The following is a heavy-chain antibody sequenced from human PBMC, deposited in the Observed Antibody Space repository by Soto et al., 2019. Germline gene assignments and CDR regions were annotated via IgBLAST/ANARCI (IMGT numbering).Heavy chain of an antibody. CDR2: INRNSSYI. CDR3: ARDSYQYCSSTSCYPYYYYYYMDV. Sequence: PGGSLRLSCAASGFTFSSSWMHWVRQAPGKGLEWVSPINRNSSYIYYAVSVKVRFTISRDNAKNSLYLQMNSLRAEDTAVYYCARDSYQYCSSTSCYPYYYYYYMDVWGKGTTVTVSS. D-gene: IGHD2-2*01. J-gene: IGHJ6*03. V-gene: IGHV3-21*01. CDR1: GFTFSSSW.